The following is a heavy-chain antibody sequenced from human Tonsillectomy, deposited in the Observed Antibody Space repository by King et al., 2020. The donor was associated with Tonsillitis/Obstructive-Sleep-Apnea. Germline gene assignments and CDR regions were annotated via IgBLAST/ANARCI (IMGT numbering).Heavy chain of an antibody. CDR2: IYHSGST. V-gene: IGHV4-4*02. CDR1: GGSISRSNW. D-gene: IGHD2-8*01. Sequence: QLQESGPGLVKPSGTLSLTCAVSGGSISRSNWWSWVRQPPGKGLEWIGEIYHSGSTNYKSSLKSRVTMSVDKSKNQFSLNLTSVTAADTAVYYCARVGCTKMDPDYFDYWGQGTLVTVSS. J-gene: IGHJ4*02. CDR3: ARVGCTKMDPDYFDY.